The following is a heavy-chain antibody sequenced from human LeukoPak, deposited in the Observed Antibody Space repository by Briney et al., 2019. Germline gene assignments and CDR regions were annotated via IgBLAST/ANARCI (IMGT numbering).Heavy chain of an antibody. CDR1: GFTVSSNH. CDR3: AKSRTRSYYMDV. Sequence: GSLRLSCAASGFTVSSNHMSWVRQAPGKGLEWVSIIYSGGSTYYADSVKGRFTISRDNSKSTLYLQMNSLRAEDTAVYYCAKSRTRSYYMDVWGKGTTVTISS. CDR2: IYSGGST. D-gene: IGHD2-2*01. V-gene: IGHV3-66*01. J-gene: IGHJ6*03.